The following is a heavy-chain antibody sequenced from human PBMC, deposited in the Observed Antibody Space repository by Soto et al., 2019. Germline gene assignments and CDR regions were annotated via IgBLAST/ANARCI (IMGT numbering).Heavy chain of an antibody. V-gene: IGHV1-24*01. CDR2: FDPEDGET. Sequence: GASVKVSCKVSGYTLTELSMHWVRQAPGKGLEWMGGFDPEDGETNYAQKFQGRVTMTTDTSTSTAYMELRSLRSDDTAVYYCARADYNFHYVDYYYYMDVWGKGTTVTVSS. D-gene: IGHD3-9*01. CDR1: GYTLTELS. J-gene: IGHJ6*03. CDR3: ARADYNFHYVDYYYYMDV.